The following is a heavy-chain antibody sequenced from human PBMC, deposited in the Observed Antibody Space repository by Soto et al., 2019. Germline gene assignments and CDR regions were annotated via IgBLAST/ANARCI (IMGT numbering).Heavy chain of an antibody. Sequence: GGSLRLSCAASGFTFSSYAMSWVRQAPGKGLEWVSAISGSGGSTYYADSVKGRFTISRDKSKNTLYLQMNSLRAEDTAVSYCAKDRDHHYGDYWRQRTLVTASS. CDR2: ISGSGGST. V-gene: IGHV3-23*01. J-gene: IGHJ4*02. CDR1: GFTFSSYA. CDR3: AKDRDHHYGDY.